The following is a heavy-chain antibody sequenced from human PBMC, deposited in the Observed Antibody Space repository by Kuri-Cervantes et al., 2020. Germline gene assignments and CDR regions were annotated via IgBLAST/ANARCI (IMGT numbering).Heavy chain of an antibody. V-gene: IGHV3-7*01. J-gene: IGHJ4*02. CDR2: IKQDGSEK. CDR3: ASLYGSGSYGARPLDY. Sequence: GGSLRLSCAASGFTFSDYYMSWIRQAPGKGLEWVANIKQDGSEKYYVDSVKGRFTISRDNAKNSLYLQMNSLRAEDTAVYYCASLYGSGSYGARPLDYWGQGTLVTVSS. CDR1: GFTFSDYY. D-gene: IGHD3-10*01.